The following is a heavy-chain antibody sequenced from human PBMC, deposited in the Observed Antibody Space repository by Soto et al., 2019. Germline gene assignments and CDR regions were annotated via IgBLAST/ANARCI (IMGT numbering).Heavy chain of an antibody. Sequence: SSETLSLTCTVSGGSISSYYWSWIRQPPGKGLEWIGYIYYSGSTNYNPSLKSRVTISVDTSKDQFSLKLSSVTAADTAVYYCARDRPGDILTGYYPYNWFDPWGQGTLVTVSS. CDR3: ARDRPGDILTGYYPYNWFDP. CDR2: IYYSGST. D-gene: IGHD3-9*01. CDR1: GGSISSYY. J-gene: IGHJ5*02. V-gene: IGHV4-59*01.